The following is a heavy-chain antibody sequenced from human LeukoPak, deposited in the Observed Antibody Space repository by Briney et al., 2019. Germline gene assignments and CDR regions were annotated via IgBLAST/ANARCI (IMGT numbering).Heavy chain of an antibody. D-gene: IGHD4-23*01. CDR3: ARDDSFHGGAFDI. V-gene: IGHV4-59*01. CDR1: GGSISSYY. J-gene: IGHJ3*02. CDR2: IYYSGST. Sequence: SETLSLTCTVSGGSISSYYWSWLRQPPGKGLEWIGYIYYSGSTNYNPSLKSRATISVDTSKNQFSLKLSSVTAADTAVYYCARDDSFHGGAFDIWGQGTMVTVSS.